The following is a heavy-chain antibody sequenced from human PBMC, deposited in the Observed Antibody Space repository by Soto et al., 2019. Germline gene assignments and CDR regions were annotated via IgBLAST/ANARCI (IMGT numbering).Heavy chain of an antibody. D-gene: IGHD5-18*01. CDR3: ARDSMVTSPYGMDV. CDR2: IGTAGDT. Sequence: GGSLRLSCAASGFTFSNYDMHWVRQATGKGLEWVSAIGTAGDTYYPGSVKGRFTISREDVKNSLYLQMNSLRAEDTAVYYCARDSMVTSPYGMDVWGQGTTVTVSS. J-gene: IGHJ6*02. V-gene: IGHV3-13*01. CDR1: GFTFSNYD.